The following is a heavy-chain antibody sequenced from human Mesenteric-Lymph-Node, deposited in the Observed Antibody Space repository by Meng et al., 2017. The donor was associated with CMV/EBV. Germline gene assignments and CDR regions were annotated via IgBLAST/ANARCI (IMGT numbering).Heavy chain of an antibody. CDR1: GGTFSSYA. Sequence: SVKVSCKASGGTFSSYAISWVRQAPGQGLEWMGGIIPIFGTANYAQKFQGRVTITTDESTSTAYMELSSLRSEDTAVYYCARDLRTVTTFRASYYGMDVWGQGTTVTVSS. V-gene: IGHV1-69*05. D-gene: IGHD4-11*01. J-gene: IGHJ6*02. CDR2: IIPIFGTA. CDR3: ARDLRTVTTFRASYYGMDV.